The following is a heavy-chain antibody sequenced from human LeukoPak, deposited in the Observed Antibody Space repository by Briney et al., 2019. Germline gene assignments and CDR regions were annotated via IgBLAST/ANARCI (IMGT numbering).Heavy chain of an antibody. J-gene: IGHJ4*02. D-gene: IGHD3-10*01. Sequence: GGSLRLSCAASGFTFSSYSMNWVRQAPGKGLEWVAVIWYDGNNKYYADSVKGRFTISRDNSKNTVCLQMNSLRAEDTAVYYCARETSGHHDYWGQGTLVTVSS. CDR3: ARETSGHHDY. CDR1: GFTFSSYS. V-gene: IGHV3-33*08. CDR2: IWYDGNNK.